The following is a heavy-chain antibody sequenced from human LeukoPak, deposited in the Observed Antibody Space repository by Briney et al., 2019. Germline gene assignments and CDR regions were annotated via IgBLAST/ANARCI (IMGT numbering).Heavy chain of an antibody. D-gene: IGHD5-12*01. J-gene: IGHJ4*02. CDR3: ARPYSGYEWCDY. V-gene: IGHV1-2*06. CDR2: INPNNGGT. CDR1: GYTFSGYH. Sequence: ASVKVSCKASGYTFSGYHMHWVRQAPGPGLEWMGQINPNNGGTNYAQKFRGRVTMTRDTSISTAYMELSRLTSADTAVYYCARPYSGYEWCDYWGQGTLVTVS.